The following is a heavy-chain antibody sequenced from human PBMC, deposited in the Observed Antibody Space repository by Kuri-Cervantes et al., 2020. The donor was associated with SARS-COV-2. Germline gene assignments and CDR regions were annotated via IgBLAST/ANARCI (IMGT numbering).Heavy chain of an antibody. CDR1: GGSISSSSYY. V-gene: IGHV4-39*07. D-gene: IGHD1-26*01. Sequence: SETLSLTCTVSGGSISSSSYYWGWIRQPPGKGLEWIGSIYYSGSTYYNPSLKSRVTISVDTSKNQFSLKLSSVTAADTAVYYCASPRAYSGSADLAFDIWGQGTMVTVSS. CDR3: ASPRAYSGSADLAFDI. J-gene: IGHJ3*02. CDR2: IYYSGST.